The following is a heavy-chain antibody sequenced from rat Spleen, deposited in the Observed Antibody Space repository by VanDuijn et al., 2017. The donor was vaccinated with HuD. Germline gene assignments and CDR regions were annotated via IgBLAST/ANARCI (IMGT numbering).Heavy chain of an antibody. Sequence: EVQLVESGGGLVQPGRSLKLSCAASGFTFSNYYMAWVRQAPTKGLEWVAYISTGGDNTDYRDSVKGRFTISRDNAKSTLYLKLDSLRSEDTATYYCTTDTFYDGSYYPGGFDYWGQGVMVTVSS. CDR3: TTDTFYDGSYYPGGFDY. J-gene: IGHJ2*01. V-gene: IGHV5-27*01. CDR2: ISTGGDNT. D-gene: IGHD1-12*02. CDR1: GFTFSNYY.